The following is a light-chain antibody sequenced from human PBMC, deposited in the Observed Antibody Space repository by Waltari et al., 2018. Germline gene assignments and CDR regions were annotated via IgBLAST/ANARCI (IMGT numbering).Light chain of an antibody. Sequence: DIQMTQSPSSLSASVGDRVTITCRASQSISSYLNWYHQKPGKAPKLLIYAASSLQSGVPSRFSGSGSGTDFTLTISSLQPEDFATYYCQQSYSTSTFGGGTKVEIK. CDR1: QSISSY. CDR3: QQSYSTST. V-gene: IGKV1-39*01. J-gene: IGKJ4*01. CDR2: AAS.